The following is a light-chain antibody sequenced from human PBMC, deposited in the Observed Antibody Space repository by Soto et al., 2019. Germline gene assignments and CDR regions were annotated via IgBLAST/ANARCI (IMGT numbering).Light chain of an antibody. Sequence: QSVLTQPRSVSGSPGQSVTISCTGTSSDVGGYQYVSWYQQHSGKVPKLMIYDVSKRPSGVPDRFSGSQSGNTASLTISGLQAEDEADYFCCSYAGSYTYVFGTGTKVTVL. J-gene: IGLJ1*01. CDR1: SSDVGGYQY. CDR3: CSYAGSYTYV. CDR2: DVS. V-gene: IGLV2-11*01.